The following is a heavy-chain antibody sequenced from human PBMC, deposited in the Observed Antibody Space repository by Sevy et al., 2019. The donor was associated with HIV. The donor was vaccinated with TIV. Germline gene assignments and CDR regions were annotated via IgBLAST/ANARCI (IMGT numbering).Heavy chain of an antibody. CDR3: ASYLVVVAATKAFDI. V-gene: IGHV1-69*06. CDR1: GGTFSSYA. CDR2: IIPIFGTA. J-gene: IGHJ3*02. D-gene: IGHD2-15*01. Sequence: ASVKVSCKGSGGTFSSYAISWVRQAPGQGLEWMGGIIPIFGTANYAQKFQGRVTITADKSTSTAYMELSSLRSEDTAVYYCASYLVVVAATKAFDIWGQGTMVTVSS.